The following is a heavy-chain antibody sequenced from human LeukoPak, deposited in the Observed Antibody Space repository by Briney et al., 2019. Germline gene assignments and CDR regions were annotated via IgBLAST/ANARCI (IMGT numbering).Heavy chain of an antibody. Sequence: GGSLRLSCAASGFTFSSYWMSWVRQAPGKGLEWVANIKQDGSEKYYVDSVKGRFTISRDNAKNSLSLQMNSLRAEDTAVYYCALHPGGDDEVLDYWGQGTLVTVSS. CDR3: ALHPGGDDEVLDY. CDR1: GFTFSSYW. J-gene: IGHJ4*02. D-gene: IGHD3-10*01. V-gene: IGHV3-7*01. CDR2: IKQDGSEK.